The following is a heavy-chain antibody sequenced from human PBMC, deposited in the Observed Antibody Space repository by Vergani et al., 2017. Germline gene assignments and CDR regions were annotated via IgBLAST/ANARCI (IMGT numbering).Heavy chain of an antibody. Sequence: QLHLQESGPGLVKPSETLSLTCTVSGGSITSSSYYWGWIRQPPGKGLEWIGNIYHSGGAYYNPCLKGRVTISVDTSKNQFSLEVTSVTAADTAVYYCASDTHSGQRADRWGQGILVTVTS. CDR3: ASDTHSGQRADR. CDR1: GGSITSSSYY. J-gene: IGHJ5*02. D-gene: IGHD6-19*01. V-gene: IGHV4-39*01. CDR2: IYHSGGA.